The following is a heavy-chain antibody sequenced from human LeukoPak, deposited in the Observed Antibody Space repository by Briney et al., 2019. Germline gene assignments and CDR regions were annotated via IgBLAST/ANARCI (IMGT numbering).Heavy chain of an antibody. D-gene: IGHD3-10*01. CDR1: GFTFKNYG. V-gene: IGHV3-30*03. CDR2: ITYDGSNK. J-gene: IGHJ4*02. Sequence: PGGPLRLSCAASGFTFKNYGMHWVRQAPGKGLEWVGVITYDGSNKYYGDSVKGRFTISRDNSKNTLYLEMNSLRPEDTAVYYCATLWFGSGIDFDYWGQGSLVTVSS. CDR3: ATLWFGSGIDFDY.